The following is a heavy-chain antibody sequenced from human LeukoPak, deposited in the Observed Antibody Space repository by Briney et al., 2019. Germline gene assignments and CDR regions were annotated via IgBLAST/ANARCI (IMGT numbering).Heavy chain of an antibody. V-gene: IGHV4-61*02. CDR1: GGSISSGSYY. D-gene: IGHD5-18*01. J-gene: IGHJ4*02. Sequence: SVTLSLTCTVSGGSISSGSYYWRWIRQPAGRGLEWIGRIYTSGSPHYNPSLKSRVTISVDTSKNQFSLKLSSVTAADTAVYYCARAGAYSYGSNTRSRGDFDYWGQGTLVTVSS. CDR3: ARAGAYSYGSNTRSRGDFDY. CDR2: IYTSGSP.